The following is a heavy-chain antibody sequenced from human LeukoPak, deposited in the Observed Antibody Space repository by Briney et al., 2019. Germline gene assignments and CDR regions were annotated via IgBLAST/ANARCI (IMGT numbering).Heavy chain of an antibody. CDR3: ARRFSPSVVRAPDAFDI. Sequence: GESLKISCKGSGYSFTSYWIGWVRQMPGKGLEWMGIIYPGDPDTRYSPSFQGQVTISADKSISTAYLQWSSLKASDTAMYYCARRFSPSVVRAPDAFDIWGQGTMVTVSS. CDR1: GYSFTSYW. D-gene: IGHD4-23*01. CDR2: IYPGDPDT. J-gene: IGHJ3*02. V-gene: IGHV5-51*01.